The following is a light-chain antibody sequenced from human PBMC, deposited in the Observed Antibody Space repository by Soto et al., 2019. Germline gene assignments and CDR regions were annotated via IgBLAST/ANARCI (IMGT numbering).Light chain of an antibody. CDR1: SSNIGSNY. CDR2: RNN. V-gene: IGLV1-47*01. CDR3: AAWDDSLSGWV. J-gene: IGLJ3*02. Sequence: QSVLTQPPSASGTPGQRVTISCSGSSSNIGSNYVYWYQQLPGTAPKLLIYRNNQLPSGVPDRFSASKSGTSASLATSGLRSEDEADYYCAAWDDSLSGWVFGGGTKLTVL.